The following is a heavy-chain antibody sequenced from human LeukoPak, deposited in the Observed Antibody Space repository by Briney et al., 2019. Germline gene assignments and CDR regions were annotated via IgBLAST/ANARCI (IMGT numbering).Heavy chain of an antibody. D-gene: IGHD2-15*01. Sequence: KGGDSLKISCKGSGYSINNYWIGWVRQMPGKGLEWMGIIYPADSDIRYSPSFQGQVTISADKSISTAYLQWSSLKASDTAMYYCARQEYCSGGSCYTWFDPWGQGTLVTVSS. CDR2: IYPADSDI. J-gene: IGHJ5*02. V-gene: IGHV5-51*01. CDR1: GYSINNYW. CDR3: ARQEYCSGGSCYTWFDP.